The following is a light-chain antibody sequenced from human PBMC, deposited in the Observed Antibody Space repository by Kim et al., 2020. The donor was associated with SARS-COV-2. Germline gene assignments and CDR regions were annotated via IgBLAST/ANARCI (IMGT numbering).Light chain of an antibody. CDR1: QSISSY. V-gene: IGKV1-39*01. J-gene: IGKJ2*01. Sequence: SASVEDRVTITCRASQSISSYLNWYQQKPGKAPKLLIYAASSLQSGVPSRFSGSGSGTDFTLTISSLQPEDFATYYCQQSYSTRYTFGQGTKLEI. CDR3: QQSYSTRYT. CDR2: AAS.